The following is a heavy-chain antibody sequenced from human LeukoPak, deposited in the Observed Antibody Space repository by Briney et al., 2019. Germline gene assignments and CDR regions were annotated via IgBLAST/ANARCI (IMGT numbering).Heavy chain of an antibody. CDR3: ARGSGSLWAYYYYYYGMDV. CDR1: GYTFTSYD. CDR2: MNPNSGNT. V-gene: IGHV1-8*01. J-gene: IGHJ6*02. Sequence: ASVRVPCKASGYTFTSYDINWVRQATGQGLEWMGWMNPNSGNTGYAQKFQGRVTMTRNTSISTAYMALSSLRSEDTAVYYCARGSGSLWAYYYYYYGMDVWGQGTTVTVSS. D-gene: IGHD3-10*01.